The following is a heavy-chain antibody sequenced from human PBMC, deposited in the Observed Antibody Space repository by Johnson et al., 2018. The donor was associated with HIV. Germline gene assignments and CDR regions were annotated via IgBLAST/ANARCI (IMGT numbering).Heavy chain of an antibody. CDR1: GFTFSSYA. CDR3: ATRDPTYRPGVFDI. Sequence: QVQLVESGGGVVQPGRSLRLSCAASGFTFSSYAMHWVRQAPGKGLEWVAVISYDGSNKYYADSVKGRFTISRDNSRNTLYLQMGRLRVEDMAVYYCATRDPTYRPGVFDIWGQGTMVTVSS. D-gene: IGHD2-2*02. J-gene: IGHJ3*02. V-gene: IGHV3-30*14. CDR2: ISYDGSNK.